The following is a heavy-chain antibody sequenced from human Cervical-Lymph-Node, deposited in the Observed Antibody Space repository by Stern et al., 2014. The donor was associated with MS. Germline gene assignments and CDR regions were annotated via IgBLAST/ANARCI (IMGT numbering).Heavy chain of an antibody. J-gene: IGHJ4*02. CDR2: INPSRNTT. V-gene: IGHV1-46*03. CDR3: ARDSSGTYSSLDY. Sequence: VQLVESGAEVKKPGASVKVSCKASGYTFRKYYMHWVRQAPGPGLEWVGIINPSRNTTSHAQKCQDRVTISKDTSTSTVYMELSSLRSEDTAVYYCARDSSGTYSSLDYWGQGTLVTVSS. D-gene: IGHD1-26*01. CDR1: GYTFRKYY.